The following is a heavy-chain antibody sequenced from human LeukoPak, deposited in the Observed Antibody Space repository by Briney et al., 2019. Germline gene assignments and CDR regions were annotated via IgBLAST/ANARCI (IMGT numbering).Heavy chain of an antibody. CDR2: ISAYNGNT. CDR1: GYTFTSYY. CDR3: ARAHIMITFGGVIVRAWFDP. D-gene: IGHD3-16*02. V-gene: IGHV1-18*04. J-gene: IGHJ5*02. Sequence: ASVKVSCKASGYTFTSYYMHWVRQAPGQGLEWMGWISAYNGNTNYAQKLQGRVTMTTDTSTSTAYMELRSLRSDDTAVYYCARAHIMITFGGVIVRAWFDPWGQGTLVTVSS.